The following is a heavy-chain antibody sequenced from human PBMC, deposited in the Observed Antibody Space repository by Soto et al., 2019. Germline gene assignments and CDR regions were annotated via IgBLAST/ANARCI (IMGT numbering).Heavy chain of an antibody. CDR1: GFTFGDYA. J-gene: IGHJ6*03. CDR3: TRGGGGNDYYYYYYMDV. CDR2: IRSKAYGGTT. Sequence: GGSLRLSCTASGFTFGDYAMSWFRQAPGKGLEWVGFIRSKAYGGTTEYAASVKGRFTISRDDSKSIAYLQMNSLKTEDTAVYYCTRGGGGNDYYYYYYMDVWGKGTTVTVSS. D-gene: IGHD1-1*01. V-gene: IGHV3-49*03.